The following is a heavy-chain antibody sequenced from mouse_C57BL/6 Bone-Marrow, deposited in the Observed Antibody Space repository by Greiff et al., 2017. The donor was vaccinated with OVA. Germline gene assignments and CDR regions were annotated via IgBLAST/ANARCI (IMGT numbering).Heavy chain of an antibody. J-gene: IGHJ3*01. D-gene: IGHD3-2*02. CDR3: ARGGTAQAPAWFAY. V-gene: IGHV5-16*01. CDR2: INYDGSST. CDR1: GFTFSDYY. Sequence: EVHLVESEGGLVQPGSSMKLSCTASGFTFSDYYMAWVRQVPEKGLEWVANINYDGSSTYYLDSLKSRFIISRDNAKNILYLQMSSLKSEDTATYYCARGGTAQAPAWFAYWGQGTLVTVSA.